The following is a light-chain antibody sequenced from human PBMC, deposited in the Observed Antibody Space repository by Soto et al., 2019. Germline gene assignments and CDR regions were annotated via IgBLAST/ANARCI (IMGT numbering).Light chain of an antibody. V-gene: IGKV1-33*01. CDR1: EDITNY. J-gene: IGKJ2*01. Sequence: DIQMTQLPSSLSASVGDRITITCQASEDITNYLHWYQQKPGKAPKLLIYDASNLETGVPSRFSGSGSGTDFSFTISCLQAEDIATYYCQQYDYMPYTFGQGTKLEMK. CDR3: QQYDYMPYT. CDR2: DAS.